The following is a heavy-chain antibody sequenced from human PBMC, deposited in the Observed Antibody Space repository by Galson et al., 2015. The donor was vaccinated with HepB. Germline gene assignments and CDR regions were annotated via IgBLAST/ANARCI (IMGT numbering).Heavy chain of an antibody. V-gene: IGHV1-69*13. Sequence: SVKVSCKASGGTFSSYAISWVRQAPGQGLEWMGGIIPIFGTANYAQKFQGRVTITADESTSTAYMELRSLRSDDTAVYYCARDSDRVDTAMAEYYYYYYGMDVWGQGTTVTVSS. CDR2: IIPIFGTA. CDR1: GGTFSSYA. D-gene: IGHD5-18*01. J-gene: IGHJ6*02. CDR3: ARDSDRVDTAMAEYYYYYYGMDV.